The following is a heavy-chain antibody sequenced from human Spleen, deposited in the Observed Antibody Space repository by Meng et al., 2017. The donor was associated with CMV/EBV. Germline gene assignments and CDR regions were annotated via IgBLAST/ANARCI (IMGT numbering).Heavy chain of an antibody. CDR1: GGSISSSSHY. J-gene: IGHJ6*02. CDR3: ARDRTREYKLLRQRRKRDYYGLDV. V-gene: IGHV3-21*01. CDR2: ISGSGGST. Sequence: ETLSLTCTVSGGSISSSSHYWGWVRQAPGKGLEWVSGISGSGGSTYYADSVKGRFTISRDGASNSFSLQMHSLRAEDTAVYYCARDRTREYKLLRQRRKRDYYGLDVWGQGTTVTVSS. D-gene: IGHD2-21*01.